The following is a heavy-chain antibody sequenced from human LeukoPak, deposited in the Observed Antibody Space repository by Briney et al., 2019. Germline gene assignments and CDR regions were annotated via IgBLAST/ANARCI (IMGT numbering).Heavy chain of an antibody. J-gene: IGHJ4*02. V-gene: IGHV3-15*01. D-gene: IGHD6-19*01. Sequence: PGGSLRLSCAASGFTFSSYWMHWVRQAPGKGLEWVGRIKSKTDGGTTDYAAPVKGRFTISRDDSKNTLYLQMNSLKTEDTAVYYCTTGTSMAGPSIDYWGQGTLVTVSS. CDR3: TTGTSMAGPSIDY. CDR1: GFTFSSYW. CDR2: IKSKTDGGTT.